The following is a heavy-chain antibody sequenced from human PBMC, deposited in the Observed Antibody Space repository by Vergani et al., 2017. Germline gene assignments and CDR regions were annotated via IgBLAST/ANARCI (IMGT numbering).Heavy chain of an antibody. CDR2: ISAYNGNT. J-gene: IGHJ1*01. CDR3: ATAYYDFWNGRPGYFQH. V-gene: IGHV1-18*04. Sequence: QVQLVQSGAEVKKPGASVKVSCKASGYTFTSYGISWVRQAPGQGLEWMGWISAYNGNTNYAQKLQGRVTMTTDTSTSTAYMELRSLRSDDTAVYYCATAYYDFWNGRPGYFQHWGQGTLVTVSS. CDR1: GYTFTSYG. D-gene: IGHD3-3*01.